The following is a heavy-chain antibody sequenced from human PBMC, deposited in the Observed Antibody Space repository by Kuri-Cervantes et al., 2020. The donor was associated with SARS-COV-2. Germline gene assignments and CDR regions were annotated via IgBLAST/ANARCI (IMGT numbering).Heavy chain of an antibody. Sequence: ASVKVSCKASGGTFSSYAISWVRQAPGQGLEWMGWINPNSGGTNYARKFQGRVTMTRDTSISTAYMELSRLRSDDTAVYYCASSPLGGGIDYWGQGTLVTVSS. CDR3: ASSPLGGGIDY. V-gene: IGHV1-2*02. CDR2: INPNSGGT. D-gene: IGHD1-26*01. J-gene: IGHJ4*02. CDR1: GGTFSSYA.